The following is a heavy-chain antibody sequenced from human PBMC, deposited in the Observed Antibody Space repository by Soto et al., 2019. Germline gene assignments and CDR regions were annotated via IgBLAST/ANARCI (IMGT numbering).Heavy chain of an antibody. CDR2: IIPIFGTA. CDR3: ARDLSIAVRYNWNYMGSYYFDY. Sequence: QVQLVQSGAEVKKPGSSVKVSCKASGGTFSSYAISWVRQAPGQGLEWMGGIIPIFGTANYAQKFQGRVTITADESTSTAYMELSSLRSEDTAVYYCARDLSIAVRYNWNYMGSYYFDYWGQGTLVTVSS. CDR1: GGTFSSYA. V-gene: IGHV1-69*01. D-gene: IGHD1-7*01. J-gene: IGHJ4*02.